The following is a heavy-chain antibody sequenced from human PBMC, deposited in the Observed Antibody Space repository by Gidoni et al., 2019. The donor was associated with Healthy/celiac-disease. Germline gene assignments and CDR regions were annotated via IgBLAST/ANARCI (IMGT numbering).Heavy chain of an antibody. Sequence: QLQLQASGPGLVKPSETLSLTCPVSGGSISSRSSYGGWISQPPGKGLDWIGSIYYSGGTYYNPSLKIRVTISVDTSKTQFSRKLSSVTAADTSVYYCAVDGIVEGWEIAAAAEYYFDYWGQGTLVTVSS. J-gene: IGHJ4*02. V-gene: IGHV4-39*07. CDR2: IYYSGGT. CDR1: GGSISSRSSY. D-gene: IGHD6-13*01. CDR3: AVDGIVEGWEIAAAAEYYFDY.